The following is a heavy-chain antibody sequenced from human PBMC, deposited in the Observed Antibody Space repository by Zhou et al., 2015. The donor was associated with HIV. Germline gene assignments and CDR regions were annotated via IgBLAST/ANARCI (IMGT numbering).Heavy chain of an antibody. CDR1: GGTFSSYA. J-gene: IGHJ6*03. CDR2: IIPIFGTA. V-gene: IGHV1-69*01. CDR3: ARIEIAARGYYYYYMDV. Sequence: QVQLVQSGAEVKKPGSSVKVSCKASGGTFSSYAISWVRQAPGQGLEWMGGIIPIFGTANYAQKFQGRVTITADESTSTAYMELSSLRSEDTAVYYCARIEIAARGYYYYYMDVWGKGTTVTVSS. D-gene: IGHD6-6*01.